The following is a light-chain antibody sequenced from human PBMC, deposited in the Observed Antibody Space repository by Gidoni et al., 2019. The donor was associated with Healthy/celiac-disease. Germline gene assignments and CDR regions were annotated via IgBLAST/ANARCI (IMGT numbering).Light chain of an antibody. V-gene: IGKV3-11*01. CDR3: QQRSNWPGT. J-gene: IGKJ5*01. CDR2: DAS. CDR1: QSVSSY. Sequence: EIVLTQSPATLSLSPGERATPSCRASQSVSSYLAWYQQKPGQAPRLLIYDASNRATGIPARFSGSGSGTDFTLTISSLEPEDFAVYYCQQRSNWPGTFXQXTRLEIK.